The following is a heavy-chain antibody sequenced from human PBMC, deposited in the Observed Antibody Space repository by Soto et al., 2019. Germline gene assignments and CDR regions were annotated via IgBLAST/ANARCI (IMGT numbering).Heavy chain of an antibody. CDR3: AKDRSGTYYAFDS. CDR1: GGSISLYF. J-gene: IGHJ4*02. D-gene: IGHD1-26*01. V-gene: IGHV4-59*01. CDR2: VSKSGAT. Sequence: SETLSLTCGVSGGSISLYFWSWIRQPPGKDLEWIGYVSKSGATNYNPSLKSRVTISVDTSKNELSLKLQSVTAADTAVYYCAKDRSGTYYAFDSWGQGSLVTVSS.